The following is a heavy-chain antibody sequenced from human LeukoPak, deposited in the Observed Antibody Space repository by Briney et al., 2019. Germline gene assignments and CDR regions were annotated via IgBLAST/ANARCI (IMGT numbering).Heavy chain of an antibody. D-gene: IGHD2-2*01. J-gene: IGHJ6*03. Sequence: ASVKVSCKASGYTFSSYDMRWVRQAPGQGLEWMGWIIPNFGSANYAQKFQGRVTITTDKSTSTAYMELSSLRSEDTAVYYCARYRAIGVVPYAAPNYYYYMDYWGKGTMVTVSS. V-gene: IGHV1-69*05. CDR2: IIPNFGSA. CDR1: GYTFSSYD. CDR3: ARYRAIGVVPYAAPNYYYYMDY.